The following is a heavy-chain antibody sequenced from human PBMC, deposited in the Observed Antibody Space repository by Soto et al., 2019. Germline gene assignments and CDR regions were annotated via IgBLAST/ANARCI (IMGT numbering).Heavy chain of an antibody. V-gene: IGHV2-5*02. J-gene: IGHJ6*02. CDR2: IYWDNDK. CDR1: GFSLSTSGVG. Sequence: QITLKESGPTLVKPTQTLTLTCTFSGFSLSTSGVGVGWIRQPPGKALEWLALIYWDNDKRYSPSLTSRLTIAKYPSKHQVVLTTPNMDHVDTATYYCANVLVVVANYGMDVWGQGTTVTVSS. CDR3: ANVLVVVANYGMDV. D-gene: IGHD2-15*01.